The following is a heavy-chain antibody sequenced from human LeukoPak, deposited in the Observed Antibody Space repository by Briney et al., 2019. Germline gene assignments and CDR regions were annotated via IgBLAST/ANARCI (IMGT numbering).Heavy chain of an antibody. V-gene: IGHV4-30-4*08. J-gene: IGHJ4*02. Sequence: SETLSLTCTVSGGSISSGDYYWRWIRQPPGKGLEWIGYIYYSGSTYYNPSLKSRVTISVDTSKNQFSLKLSSVTAADTAVYYCARVPDYYDSSGYIDYWGQGTLVTVSS. CDR3: ARVPDYYDSSGYIDY. D-gene: IGHD3-22*01. CDR1: GGSISSGDYY. CDR2: IYYSGST.